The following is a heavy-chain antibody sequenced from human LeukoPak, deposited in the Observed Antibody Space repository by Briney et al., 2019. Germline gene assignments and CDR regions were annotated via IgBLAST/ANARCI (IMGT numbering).Heavy chain of an antibody. J-gene: IGHJ4*02. D-gene: IGHD1-26*01. CDR2: INSDGSST. V-gene: IGHV3-74*01. CDR3: ARYSGSYYYFDY. Sequence: PGGSLRLSCAASGFTFSSHWMHWVRQAPGKGLVWVSRINSDGSSTSYADSVEGRFTISRDNAKNTLYLQMNSLRAEDTAVYYCARYSGSYYYFDYWGQGTLVTVSS. CDR1: GFTFSSHW.